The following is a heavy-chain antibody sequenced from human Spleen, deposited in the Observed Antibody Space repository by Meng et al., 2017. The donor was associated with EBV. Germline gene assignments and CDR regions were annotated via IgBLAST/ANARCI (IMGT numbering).Heavy chain of an antibody. J-gene: IGHJ4*02. CDR3: ARGPYYE. Sequence: QVQLQQWGAGLLKPSEPLSLTCAVYGGSFNDYYWTWIRQPPGKGLEWIGEINQSGSIYYNPSLMGRVTISGDTSRNQFSLKLISVTAADTAVYYCARGPYYEWGQGTLVTVSS. CDR2: INQSGSI. V-gene: IGHV4-34*01. D-gene: IGHD1-26*01. CDR1: GGSFNDYY.